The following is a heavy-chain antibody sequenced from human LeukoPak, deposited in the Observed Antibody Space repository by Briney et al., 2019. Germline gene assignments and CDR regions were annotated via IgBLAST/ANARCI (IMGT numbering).Heavy chain of an antibody. J-gene: IGHJ4*02. CDR3: ARVGGRYSPLGY. Sequence: PGGSLRLSCAASGFTFSSYWMSWVRQAPGKGLEWVANIKQDGSEKCYVDSVKGRFTISRDNDKNSLFLQMTSLRAEDTAVYYCARVGGRYSPLGYWGQGTLVTVSS. CDR1: GFTFSSYW. D-gene: IGHD3-16*02. CDR2: IKQDGSEK. V-gene: IGHV3-7*01.